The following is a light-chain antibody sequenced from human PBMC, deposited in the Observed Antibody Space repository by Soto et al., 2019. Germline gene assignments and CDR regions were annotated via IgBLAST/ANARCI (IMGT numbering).Light chain of an antibody. CDR1: TSNIGRST. V-gene: IGLV1-44*01. CDR2: GNT. J-gene: IGLJ1*01. CDR3: ATWNDGVFV. Sequence: QSVLTQPPSASGTPGQRVTISCSGNTSNIGRSTVTWYQQFPGAAPKLLIYGNTQRPLGVGVRFSGSRSDTSASLAISGLQSGDEADYYCATWNDGVFVFGIGTKVTVL.